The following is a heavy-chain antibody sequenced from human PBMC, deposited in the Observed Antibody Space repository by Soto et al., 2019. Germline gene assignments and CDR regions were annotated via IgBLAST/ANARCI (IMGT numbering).Heavy chain of an antibody. CDR1: GYSFTSYW. V-gene: IGHV5-51*01. CDR2: IYPGDSDT. Sequence: GQAVKLSCKGSGYSFTSYWIDWVRQMPGKGLEWMGIIYPGDSDTRYSPSFQGQVTISADKSISTAYLQWSSLKASDTAMYYCARQYCSSTSCYPPYYYGMDVWGQGTTVTVSS. D-gene: IGHD2-2*01. J-gene: IGHJ6*02. CDR3: ARQYCSSTSCYPPYYYGMDV.